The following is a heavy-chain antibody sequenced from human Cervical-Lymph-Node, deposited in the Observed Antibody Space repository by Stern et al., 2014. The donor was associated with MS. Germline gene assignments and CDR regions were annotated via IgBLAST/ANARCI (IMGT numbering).Heavy chain of an antibody. V-gene: IGHV3-66*02. Sequence: EVQLVESGGGLVQPGGSLRLSCAASGFTVSNNYMNWVRQAPGKGLEWVSVIYSGGSTYYTDSVEGRFTISRDNSKNTLYLQMNSLTTEDTAVYYCARTQRVPVARYFDSWGQGTLVTVSS. CDR1: GFTVSNNY. CDR2: IYSGGST. CDR3: ARTQRVPVARYFDS. J-gene: IGHJ4*02. D-gene: IGHD2-15*01.